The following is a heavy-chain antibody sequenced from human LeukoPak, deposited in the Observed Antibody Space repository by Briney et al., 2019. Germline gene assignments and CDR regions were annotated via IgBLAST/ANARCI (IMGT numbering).Heavy chain of an antibody. D-gene: IGHD3-10*01. CDR1: GYSISSGYY. Sequence: SETLSLTCAVSGYSISSGYYRGWIRQPPGKGLEWIGSIYHSGSTYYNPSLKSRVTISVDTSKDQFSLKLSSVTAADTAVYYCAREPAVRGVIGRRFDPWGQGTLVTVSS. V-gene: IGHV4-38-2*02. CDR2: IYHSGST. J-gene: IGHJ5*02. CDR3: AREPAVRGVIGRRFDP.